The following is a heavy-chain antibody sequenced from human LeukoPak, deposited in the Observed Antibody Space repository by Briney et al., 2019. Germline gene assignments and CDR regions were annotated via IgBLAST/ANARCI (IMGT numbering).Heavy chain of an antibody. CDR3: AKDWTTVVTPKGYYFDS. Sequence: PGGSLRLSCAASGFSFNNYAMSWVRQAPGKGLEWVSAISTTGGSTYYADSAKGRFTVSRDNSKNTLSLQMDSLRVEDAALYYCAKDWTTVVTPKGYYFDSWGQGTLVTVSS. CDR2: ISTTGGST. CDR1: GFSFNNYA. J-gene: IGHJ4*02. V-gene: IGHV3-23*01. D-gene: IGHD4-23*01.